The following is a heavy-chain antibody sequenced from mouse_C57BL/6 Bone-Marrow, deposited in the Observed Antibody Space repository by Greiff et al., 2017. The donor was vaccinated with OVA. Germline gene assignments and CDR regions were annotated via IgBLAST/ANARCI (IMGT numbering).Heavy chain of an antibody. CDR3: AREDYYGSSSHYFDY. CDR1: GYTFTDYY. V-gene: IGHV1-75*01. Sequence: QVQLQQSGPELVKPGASVKISCKASGYTFTDYYINWVKQRPGQGLEWIGWIFPGSGSTYYNEKFKGKATLTVDKSSSTAYMLLSSLTSEDSAVYFCAREDYYGSSSHYFDYWGQGTTLTVSS. D-gene: IGHD1-1*01. CDR2: IFPGSGST. J-gene: IGHJ2*01.